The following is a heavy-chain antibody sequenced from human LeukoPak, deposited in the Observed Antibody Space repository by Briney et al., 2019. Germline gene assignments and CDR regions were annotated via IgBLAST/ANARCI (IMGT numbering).Heavy chain of an antibody. CDR3: AKDLYYYETND. J-gene: IGHJ1*01. V-gene: IGHV3-23*01. Sequence: GGSLRLSCAASGFTFSDYAMAWVRQAPGKGLEWVSAIPGSGDSTYHADSVKGRFTISRDNSKNTLYPQMNSLRADDTAVYYCAKDLYYYETNDWGQGTLVTVSS. CDR1: GFTFSDYA. CDR2: IPGSGDST. D-gene: IGHD3-22*01.